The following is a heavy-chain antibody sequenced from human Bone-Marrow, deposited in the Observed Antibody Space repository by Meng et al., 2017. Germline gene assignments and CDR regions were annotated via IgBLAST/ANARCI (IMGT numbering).Heavy chain of an antibody. V-gene: IGHV4-34*01. D-gene: IGHD3-10*01. CDR2: INDSGST. Sequence: QVQLQQWGAGLLEPSETLSLTCAVFGGSFSGNYWSWIRQPPGKGLERIGEINDSGSTYYNPSLKSRITISIDTSKNQFSLKLSSVTAADTAVYYCARPETGDYFDYWGPGTLVTVSS. CDR3: ARPETGDYFDY. CDR1: GGSFSGNY. J-gene: IGHJ4*02.